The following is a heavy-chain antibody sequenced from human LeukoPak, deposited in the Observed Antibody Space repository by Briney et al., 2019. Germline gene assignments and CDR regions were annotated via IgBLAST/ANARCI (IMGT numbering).Heavy chain of an antibody. V-gene: IGHV3-7*01. CDR2: IKQDGSDK. CDR3: VRTSRSSATDN. D-gene: IGHD1-26*01. Sequence: WGSLRLSCAASGFIFSSYWMSWVGQAPGKGLEWVANIKQDGSDKNYVDSMKGRFIISRDNAKNSLFLQMNSLRAEDTAVYYCVRTSRSSATDNWGQGTLVTVSS. J-gene: IGHJ4*02. CDR1: GFIFSSYW.